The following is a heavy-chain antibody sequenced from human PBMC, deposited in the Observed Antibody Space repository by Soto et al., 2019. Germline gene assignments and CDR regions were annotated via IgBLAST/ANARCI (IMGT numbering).Heavy chain of an antibody. CDR2: ISPKSTYR. CDR3: ARGGGGGLFEH. V-gene: IGHV3-11*06. J-gene: IGHJ4*02. Sequence: KPGGSLRLSCATSGFPFSDYYMSWIRQAPGKGLEWLSHISPKSTYRNYADSVKGRFTISRDNTKSSLFLRMNSLGVEDTAVYYCARGGGGGLFEHWGQGVLVTVSS. CDR1: GFPFSDYY. D-gene: IGHD2-21*01.